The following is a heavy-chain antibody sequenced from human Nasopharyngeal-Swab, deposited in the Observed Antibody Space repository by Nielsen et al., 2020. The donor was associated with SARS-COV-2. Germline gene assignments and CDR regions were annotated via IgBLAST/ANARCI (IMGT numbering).Heavy chain of an antibody. CDR2: IYYSGST. J-gene: IGHJ4*02. Sequence: PGKGLEWIGSIYYSGSTYYNPSLKNRVTISVDTSKNQFSLKLSSVTAADTAVYYCARLDPYSSRDDYWGQGTLVTVSS. CDR3: ARLDPYSSRDDY. V-gene: IGHV4-39*01. D-gene: IGHD6-13*01.